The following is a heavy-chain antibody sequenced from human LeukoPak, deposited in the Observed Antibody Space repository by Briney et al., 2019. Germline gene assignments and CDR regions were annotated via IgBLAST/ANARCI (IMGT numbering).Heavy chain of an antibody. CDR1: GFTFSSYG. CDR2: IWYDGSNK. Sequence: GGSLRLSCAASGFTFSSYGMHWVRQAPGKGLEWVAVIWYDGSNKYYADSVKGRFTISRDNSKNTLYLQMNSLRAEDTAVYYCASSAPPSYYYGMDVWGQGTTVTVSS. J-gene: IGHJ6*02. V-gene: IGHV3-33*01. CDR3: ASSAPPSYYYGMDV.